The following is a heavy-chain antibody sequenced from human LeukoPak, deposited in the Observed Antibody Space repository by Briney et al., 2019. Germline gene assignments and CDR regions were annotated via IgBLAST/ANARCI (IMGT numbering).Heavy chain of an antibody. Sequence: PSETLSLTCTVSGGSISSGDYYWSWIRQPPGKGLEWIGYIYYSGSTYYNPSLKSRVTISVDTSKNQFSLKLSSVTAADTAVYYCAGGIAVAGPFDPWGQGTLVTVSS. CDR3: AGGIAVAGPFDP. J-gene: IGHJ5*02. CDR2: IYYSGST. D-gene: IGHD6-19*01. CDR1: GGSISSGDYY. V-gene: IGHV4-30-4*01.